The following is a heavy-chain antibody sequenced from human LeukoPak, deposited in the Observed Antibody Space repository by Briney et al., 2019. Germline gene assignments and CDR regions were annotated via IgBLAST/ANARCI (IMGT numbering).Heavy chain of an antibody. CDR1: GLSFGDYG. CDR2: ISPSGRSV. Sequence: GGSLRLSCVGSGLSFGDYGMNWVRQAPGKGLEWLTSISPSGRSVSYADSVKGRFTIARDNAKKSLYLQMDSLRGEDTAIYYCTRDAGSDFWGQGTLVTVSS. CDR3: TRDAGSDF. V-gene: IGHV3-48*03. J-gene: IGHJ4*02. D-gene: IGHD3-10*01.